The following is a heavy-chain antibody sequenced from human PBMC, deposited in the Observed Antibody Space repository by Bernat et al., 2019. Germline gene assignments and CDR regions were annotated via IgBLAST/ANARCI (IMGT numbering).Heavy chain of an antibody. D-gene: IGHD3-10*01. J-gene: IGHJ6*02. CDR3: ARQWASGYYYYGMDV. CDR1: GGSISSYY. CDR2: IYYSGST. Sequence: QVQLQESGPGLVKPSETLSLTCTVSGGSISSYYWSWIRQPPGKGLEWIGYIYYSGSTNYNPSLKSRVTISVDTSKNQFSLKLSSVTAADTAVYYCARQWASGYYYYGMDVWGQGTTVTVSS. V-gene: IGHV4-59*08.